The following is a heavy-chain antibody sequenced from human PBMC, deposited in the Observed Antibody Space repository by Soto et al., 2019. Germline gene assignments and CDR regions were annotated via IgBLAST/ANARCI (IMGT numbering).Heavy chain of an antibody. CDR3: AKDQRTGGNYYFDY. D-gene: IGHD2-8*02. CDR2: ISYDGSNK. CDR1: GFTFSSYG. Sequence: QVQLVESGGGVVQPGRSLRLSCAASGFTFSSYGMHWVRQAPGKGLEWVAVISYDGSNKYYADSVKGRFTISRDNSKNTLYLQMNSLRAEDTAVYYCAKDQRTGGNYYFDYWGQGTLVTASS. V-gene: IGHV3-30*18. J-gene: IGHJ4*02.